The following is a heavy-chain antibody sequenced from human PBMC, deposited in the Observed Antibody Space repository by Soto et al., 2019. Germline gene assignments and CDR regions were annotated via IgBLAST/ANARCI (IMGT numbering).Heavy chain of an antibody. CDR3: ARKSAGDYRRYYYYYGMDV. D-gene: IGHD4-17*01. CDR1: GGTFSSYA. CDR2: IIPIFGTA. Sequence: GASVKVSCKASGGTFSSYAISWVRQAPGQGLEWMGGIIPIFGTANYAQKFQGRVTITADESTSTAYMELSSLRSEDTAVYYCARKSAGDYRRYYYYYGMDVWGQGTTVTVSS. V-gene: IGHV1-69*13. J-gene: IGHJ6*02.